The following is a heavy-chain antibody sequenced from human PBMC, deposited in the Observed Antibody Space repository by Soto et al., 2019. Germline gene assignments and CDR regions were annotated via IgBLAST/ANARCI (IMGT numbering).Heavy chain of an antibody. CDR3: ARTPAVEYYFDY. V-gene: IGHV3-30-3*01. CDR2: ISYDGSNK. Sequence: QVQLVESGGGVVQPGRSLRLSCAASGFTFSSYAMRWVRQAPGKGLEWVAVISYDGSNKYYADSVKGRFTISRDNSKNTLYLKMNSVSADVTAVYYCARTPAVEYYFDYWGQGTLVTVSS. J-gene: IGHJ4*02. CDR1: GFTFSSYA. D-gene: IGHD2-15*01.